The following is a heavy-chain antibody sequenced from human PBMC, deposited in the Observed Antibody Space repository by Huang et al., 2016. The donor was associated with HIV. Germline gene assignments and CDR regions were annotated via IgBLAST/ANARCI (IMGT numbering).Heavy chain of an antibody. CDR2: IFSNDEK. Sequence: QVILEESGPVLVKPTETLTLTCNVSGFSLSDRRMGVSWIRQPPGKALEWLGHIFSNDEKSYSPSLKNRLAISKDTSKGQVDLVMINMDLGDTATYYCARIRWAPVLWRVDAFDIWGQGKVVTVSS. V-gene: IGHV2-26*01. CDR1: GFSLSDRRMG. J-gene: IGHJ3*02. CDR3: ARIRWAPVLWRVDAFDI. D-gene: IGHD2-21*01.